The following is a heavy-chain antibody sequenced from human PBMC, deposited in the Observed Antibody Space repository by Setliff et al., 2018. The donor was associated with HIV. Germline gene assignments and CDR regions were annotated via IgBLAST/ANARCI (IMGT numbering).Heavy chain of an antibody. CDR2: IYYSGST. D-gene: IGHD4-17*01. J-gene: IGHJ2*01. V-gene: IGHV4-31*02. CDR3: ARAALTSVTTGFLDWYFDL. CDR1: GGSISSGDYY. Sequence: PSETLSLTCTVSGGSISSGDYYWSWIRQHPGKGLEWIGYIYYSGSTYYNPSLKSRVTISVDTSKNHFSLKLSSVTAADTAVYYCARAALTSVTTGFLDWYFDLWGRGTLVTVSS.